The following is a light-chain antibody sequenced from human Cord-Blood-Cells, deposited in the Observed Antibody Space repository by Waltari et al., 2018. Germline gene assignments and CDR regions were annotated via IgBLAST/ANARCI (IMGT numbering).Light chain of an antibody. V-gene: IGLV2-11*01. CDR3: CSYAGSYTLEV. CDR1: RSDVGGYNY. Sequence: QSALTQPRSVSGSPGQSVTISCTGTRSDVGGYNYFSWYQQHPGKAPKPMIYDVSKRPSGVPDRFSGSKSGNTASLTISGLQAEDEADYYCCSYAGSYTLEVFGGGTKLTVL. J-gene: IGLJ2*01. CDR2: DVS.